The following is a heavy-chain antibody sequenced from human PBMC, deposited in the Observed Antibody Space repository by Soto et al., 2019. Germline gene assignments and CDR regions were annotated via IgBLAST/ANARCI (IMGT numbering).Heavy chain of an antibody. CDR2: IRTKAYGGTT. Sequence: QLGGSLRLSCTTSGFTFNDYAMSWFRQAPGKGLEWVGFIRTKAYGGTTEYAASVKGRFTISRDDSKTIAYLQMNSLKTEDTAVYYCTRETSSGYDYWGQGTQVTVSS. J-gene: IGHJ4*02. CDR3: TRETSSGYDY. CDR1: GFTFNDYA. V-gene: IGHV3-49*03. D-gene: IGHD5-12*01.